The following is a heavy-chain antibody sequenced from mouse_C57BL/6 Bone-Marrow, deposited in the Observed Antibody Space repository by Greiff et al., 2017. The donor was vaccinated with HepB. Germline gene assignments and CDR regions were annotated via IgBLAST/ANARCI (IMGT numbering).Heavy chain of an antibody. J-gene: IGHJ1*03. CDR1: GYTFTSYW. CDR3: ARLRLDFYCYFDV. Sequence: VQLQQPGAELVMPGASVKLSCKASGYTFTSYWMHWVKQRPGQGLEWIGEIDPSDSYTNYNQKFKGKSTLTVDKSSSTAYMQLSSLTSEDSAVYYCARLRLDFYCYFDVWGTGTTVTVSS. D-gene: IGHD1-2*01. CDR2: IDPSDSYT. V-gene: IGHV1-69*01.